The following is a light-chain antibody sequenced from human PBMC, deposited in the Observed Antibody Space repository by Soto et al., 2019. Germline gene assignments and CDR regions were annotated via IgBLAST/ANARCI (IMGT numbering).Light chain of an antibody. J-gene: IGKJ1*01. CDR2: DAS. CDR3: QQYSSYPST. CDR1: QSISSW. V-gene: IGKV1-5*01. Sequence: DIQVTQSPSTQSAYVGDRVTITCRASQSISSWLAWYQQKPGKAPKLLIFDASNLETGVPSRFSGSRSGTEFTLTITSLQTDDFATYYCQQYSSYPSTFGQGTKVEV.